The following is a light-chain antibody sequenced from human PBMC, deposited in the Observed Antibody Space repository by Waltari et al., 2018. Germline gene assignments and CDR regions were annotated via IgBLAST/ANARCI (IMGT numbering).Light chain of an antibody. J-gene: IGKJ1*01. CDR3: QQYNDWPQT. CDR2: DAS. CDR1: QSVSSN. Sequence: EIVMPQSPATLSVSPGERATLSCRASQSVSSNLAWYQQKPGQAPRLLIYDASTRATDIPARFSGGGSGTEFTLTISSLQSEDFAVYYCQQYNDWPQTFGQGTKVEIK. V-gene: IGKV3-15*01.